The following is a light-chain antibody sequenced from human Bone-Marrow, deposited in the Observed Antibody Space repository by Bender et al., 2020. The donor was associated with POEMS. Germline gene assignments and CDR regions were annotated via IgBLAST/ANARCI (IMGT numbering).Light chain of an antibody. CDR1: SSNIGSNY. Sequence: QSVLTQPPSASGTPGQRVTISCSGSSSNIGSNYVYWYQQLPGTAPKLLIYRNNQRPSGVPDRFSGSKSDTSASLAISGLQSEDEADYYCAVWDDSLNGWVFGGGTKLTVL. J-gene: IGLJ3*02. CDR3: AVWDDSLNGWV. V-gene: IGLV1-47*01. CDR2: RNN.